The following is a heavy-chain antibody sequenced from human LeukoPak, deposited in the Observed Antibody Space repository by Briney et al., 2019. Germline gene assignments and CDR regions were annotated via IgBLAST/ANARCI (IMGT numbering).Heavy chain of an antibody. CDR3: AREGVSSSWDNWYFDL. D-gene: IGHD6-13*01. CDR2: IRFDGSYN. CDR1: GFTFSSYG. J-gene: IGHJ2*01. V-gene: IGHV3-30*02. Sequence: GGSLRLSCAASGFTFSSYGMHWVRQAPGKGLEWVAFIRFDGSYNSYSDSVKGRFTISRDNSKNTLYLQMNSLRAEDTAVYYCAREGVSSSWDNWYFDLWGRGTLVTVSS.